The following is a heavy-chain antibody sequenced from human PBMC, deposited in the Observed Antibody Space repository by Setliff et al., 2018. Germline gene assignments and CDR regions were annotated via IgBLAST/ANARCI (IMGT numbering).Heavy chain of an antibody. CDR2: IYHRGRT. CDR3: ASPRRDDLDTPFDAFDL. Sequence: KTSETLSLTCDVSGISITSGHYWGWIRQPPGKGLEWIATIYHRGRTYYDPSLDSRVTISLDTSKNQYSLRLRSVTAADTAVYYCASPRRDDLDTPFDAFDLWGQGTKVTVSS. V-gene: IGHV4-38-2*01. J-gene: IGHJ3*01. CDR1: GISITSGHY. D-gene: IGHD1-1*01.